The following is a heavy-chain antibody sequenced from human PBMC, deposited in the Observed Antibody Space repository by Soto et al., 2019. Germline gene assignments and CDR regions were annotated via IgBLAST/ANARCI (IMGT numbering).Heavy chain of an antibody. V-gene: IGHV4-34*01. CDR1: GGSFSGYY. Sequence: PSETLSLTCAVYGGSFSGYYWSWIRQPPGKGLEWIGEINHSGSTNYNPSLKSRVTISVDTSKNQFSLKLSSVTAADTAVYYCAREGKAAYYSYSGMDVWGHGTTVTVSS. J-gene: IGHJ6*02. D-gene: IGHD2-15*01. CDR3: AREGKAAYYSYSGMDV. CDR2: INHSGST.